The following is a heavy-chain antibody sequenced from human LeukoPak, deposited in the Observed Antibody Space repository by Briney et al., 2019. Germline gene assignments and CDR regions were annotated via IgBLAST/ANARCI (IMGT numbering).Heavy chain of an antibody. J-gene: IGHJ4*02. CDR1: GYTFTGYY. V-gene: IGHV1-2*02. CDR3: AIFTFGGPIVMNY. Sequence: ASVKVSCKASGYTFTGYYMHWVRQAPGQGLEWMGWINPNSGGTNYAQKFQGRVTMTRDTSISTAYMELSSLRSDDTAVYYCAIFTFGGPIVMNYWGQGSLVTVSS. CDR2: INPNSGGT. D-gene: IGHD3-16*02.